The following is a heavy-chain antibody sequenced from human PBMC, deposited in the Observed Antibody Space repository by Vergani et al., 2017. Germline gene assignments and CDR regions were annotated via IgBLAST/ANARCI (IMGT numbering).Heavy chain of an antibody. Sequence: QVQLVQSGAEVKKPGASVKVSCKASGYTFTGYYMHWVRQAPGQGLEWMGWINPNSGGTNYAQKFQGRVTMTRDTSISTAYMELSRLRSDDTAVYYCARDGRGGWQQLVRSGYYGMDVWGQGTTVTDS. CDR3: ARDGRGGWQQLVRSGYYGMDV. D-gene: IGHD6-13*01. V-gene: IGHV1-2*02. J-gene: IGHJ6*02. CDR2: INPNSGGT. CDR1: GYTFTGYY.